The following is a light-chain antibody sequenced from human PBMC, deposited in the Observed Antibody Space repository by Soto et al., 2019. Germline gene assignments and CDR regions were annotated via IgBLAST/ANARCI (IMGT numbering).Light chain of an antibody. J-gene: IGKJ1*01. CDR1: QSVSSR. CDR2: SAS. Sequence: DIVMTQSPATLSVSPGERATLSCRASQSVSSRLAWYQQKPGQAPRLLIYSASTRATGIPARFSGSGSETDFNLTISSLQSEDFAVYYCQQYNNWPRTFGQGTKVDIK. CDR3: QQYNNWPRT. V-gene: IGKV3-15*01.